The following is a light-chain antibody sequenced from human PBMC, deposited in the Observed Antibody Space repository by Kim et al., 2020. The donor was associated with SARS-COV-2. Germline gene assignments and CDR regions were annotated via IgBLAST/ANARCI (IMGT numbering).Light chain of an antibody. V-gene: IGKV3-15*01. Sequence: SPGERATLSCRASQSISSSFAWYQKKPGQAPRLLIYGASSRATGIPARFSGSGSGTEFTLTISSLQSEDFAVYYCQQYNNRPPLTFGLGTKVDIK. CDR2: GAS. J-gene: IGKJ1*01. CDR1: QSISSS. CDR3: QQYNNRPPLT.